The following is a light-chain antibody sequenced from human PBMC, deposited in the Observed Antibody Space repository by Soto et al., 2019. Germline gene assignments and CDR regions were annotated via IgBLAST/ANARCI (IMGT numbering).Light chain of an antibody. J-gene: IGKJ2*01. CDR1: QSVSNFY. V-gene: IGKV3-20*01. CDR2: GAS. CDR3: QQYSSAPYT. Sequence: EDVLTQSPGTLSLSPGERATLSCRASQSVSNFYLARYQQKPGQAPRLLMYGASNRATGIPDRFSGSGSGTVFTLTISRLEPEDFAVYDCQQYSSAPYTFGQETNLEIK.